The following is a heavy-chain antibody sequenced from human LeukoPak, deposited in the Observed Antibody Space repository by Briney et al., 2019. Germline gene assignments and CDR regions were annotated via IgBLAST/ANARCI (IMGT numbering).Heavy chain of an antibody. CDR2: INGSGGNT. Sequence: GGSLRLSCAASGFTFSSYSMSWVRQAPGKGLEWVAAINGSGGNTFYADSVKGRFTISRDNSKNTLYLQMNSLRAEDTAVYYCAKGIGQAPDWGQGTLVTVSS. V-gene: IGHV3-23*01. J-gene: IGHJ4*02. CDR3: AKGIGQAPD. CDR1: GFTFSSYS. D-gene: IGHD1-26*01.